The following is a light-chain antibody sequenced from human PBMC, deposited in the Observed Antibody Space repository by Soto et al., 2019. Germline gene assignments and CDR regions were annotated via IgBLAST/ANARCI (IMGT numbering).Light chain of an antibody. Sequence: QSVLTQAPSASVTPGQRVTISCSGSRSNIGSNLVNWYQQRHATAPTLLIWRNNQRHAGVTDSFSGSKSGTSASLAISGPPSEDEGDDYCAAWDDSLRAVVFGGGTKLTVL. CDR1: RSNIGSNL. CDR3: AAWDDSLRAVV. J-gene: IGLJ2*01. V-gene: IGLV1-44*01. CDR2: RNN.